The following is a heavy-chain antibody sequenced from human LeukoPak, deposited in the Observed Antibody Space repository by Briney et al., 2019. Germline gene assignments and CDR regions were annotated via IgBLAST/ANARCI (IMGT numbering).Heavy chain of an antibody. CDR2: ISYDGSNK. CDR3: ARGVSGPDF. Sequence: QPGRSLRLSCAASGFTFSSYAMHWVRQAPGKGLEWVAVISYDGSNKYYADSVKGRFTISRDNSKNTLYLQMNSLRPEDTAVYYCARGVSGPDFWGQGTLVTVSS. D-gene: IGHD4-11*01. CDR1: GFTFSSYA. J-gene: IGHJ4*02. V-gene: IGHV3-30*04.